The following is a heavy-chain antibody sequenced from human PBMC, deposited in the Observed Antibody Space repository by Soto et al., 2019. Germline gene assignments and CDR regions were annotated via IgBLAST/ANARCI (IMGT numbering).Heavy chain of an antibody. V-gene: IGHV3-48*02. D-gene: IGHD3-22*01. CDR3: ASINPAPTYYYDSTANAFDI. Sequence: EVQLVESGGGLVQPGGSLRLSCAASGFTFSSYSMNWVRQAPGKGLEWVSYISSSSSTIYYADSVKGRFTISRDNAKNSLYLQMNSLRDEDTAVYYCASINPAPTYYYDSTANAFDIWGQGTMVTVSS. J-gene: IGHJ3*02. CDR1: GFTFSSYS. CDR2: ISSSSSTI.